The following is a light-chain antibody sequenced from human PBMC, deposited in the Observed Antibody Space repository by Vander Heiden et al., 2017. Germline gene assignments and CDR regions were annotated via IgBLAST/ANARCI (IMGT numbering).Light chain of an antibody. CDR1: SSNIGEGYD. V-gene: IGLV1-40*01. J-gene: IGLJ2*01. CDR3: QDYNSSYVF. Sequence: QSVLPQPPSVSEDPGQRVTIPCTGSSSNIGEGYDVYWYQQLPGTALILLIYGNSNRPSGVPDRFSGYKSATAASLAMTGLQAEDEAYYYCQDYNSSYVFFGGGTKLTVL. CDR2: GNS.